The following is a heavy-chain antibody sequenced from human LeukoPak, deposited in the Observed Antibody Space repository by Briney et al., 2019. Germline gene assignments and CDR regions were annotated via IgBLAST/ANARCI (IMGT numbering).Heavy chain of an antibody. CDR3: ARDTIAARCYDY. V-gene: IGHV4-34*01. J-gene: IGHJ4*02. CDR2: INHSGST. CDR1: GGSFSGYY. D-gene: IGHD6-6*01. Sequence: PSETLSLTCVVYGGSFSGYYWSWIRQPPGNGLEWIGEINHSGSTNYNPSLKSRVTISLDTSKNQFSLKLNSVTAADTAVYYCARDTIAARCYDYWGRGTLVTVSS.